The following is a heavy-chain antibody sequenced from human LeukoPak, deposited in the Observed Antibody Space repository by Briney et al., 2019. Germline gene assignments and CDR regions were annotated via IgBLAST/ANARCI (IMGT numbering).Heavy chain of an antibody. CDR3: AKDRGWAIVVVPAAIDY. D-gene: IGHD2-2*01. Sequence: SGGSLRLSCAASGFTFSSYAMSCVRQAPGKGLEWVSAISGSGGSTYYADSVKGRFTISRDNSKNTLYLQMNSLRAEDTAVYYCAKDRGWAIVVVPAAIDYWGQGTLVTVSS. CDR1: GFTFSSYA. V-gene: IGHV3-23*01. J-gene: IGHJ4*02. CDR2: ISGSGGST.